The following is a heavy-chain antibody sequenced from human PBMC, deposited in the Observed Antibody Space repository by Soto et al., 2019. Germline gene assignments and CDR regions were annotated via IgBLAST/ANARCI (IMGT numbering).Heavy chain of an antibody. D-gene: IGHD6-13*01. Sequence: PGESLKISCMGSGYKVSTWHNFTSYWIAWVRQMPGKGLEWMGIIYPGDSDTRYSPSFQGQVTISADKSISTAYLQWSSLKASDTAMYYCARTAAAGKYYYGMDVWGQGTTVTVSS. CDR3: ARTAAAGKYYYGMDV. CDR2: IYPGDSDT. CDR1: GYKVSTWHNFTSYW. V-gene: IGHV5-51*01. J-gene: IGHJ6*02.